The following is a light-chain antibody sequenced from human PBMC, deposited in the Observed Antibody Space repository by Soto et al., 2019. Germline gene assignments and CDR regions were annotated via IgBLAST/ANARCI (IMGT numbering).Light chain of an antibody. CDR3: SSFTSSTTLV. CDR1: SSDVGGYNF. Sequence: QSVLTQPASVSGSPGQSITISCTGTSSDVGGYNFVSWYQHHPGKAPKLIIYAVSNRPSGVSNRFAGSKSGSTASLTISGLQAEDEAEYYCSSFTSSTTLVFGTGTKLTVL. V-gene: IGLV2-14*01. CDR2: AVS. J-gene: IGLJ1*01.